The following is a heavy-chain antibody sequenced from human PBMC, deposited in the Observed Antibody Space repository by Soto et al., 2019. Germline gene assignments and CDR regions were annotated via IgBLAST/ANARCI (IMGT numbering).Heavy chain of an antibody. D-gene: IGHD6-13*01. CDR2: IYTSGST. J-gene: IGHJ5*02. Sequence: SETLSLTCTVSGGSISSYYWSWIRQPAGKGLEWIGRIYTSGSTNYNPSLKSRVTMSVDTSKNQFSLKLSSVTAADTAVYYCARERIAAAGRYWFDPWGQGTLVTVSS. CDR1: GGSISSYY. V-gene: IGHV4-4*07. CDR3: ARERIAAAGRYWFDP.